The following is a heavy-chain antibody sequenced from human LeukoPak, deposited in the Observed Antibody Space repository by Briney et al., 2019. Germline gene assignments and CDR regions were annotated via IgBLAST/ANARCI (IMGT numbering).Heavy chain of an antibody. Sequence: GGSLRLSCAASGFTFSSYAMSWVRQAPGKGLEWVSAISGSGGSTYYADSVKGRFTISRDNSKNTLYLQMNSLRSEDTAVYYCARNGGRSWPAYYFDYWGQGALVTVSS. D-gene: IGHD6-13*01. CDR3: ARNGGRSWPAYYFDY. CDR1: GFTFSSYA. V-gene: IGHV3-23*01. CDR2: ISGSGGST. J-gene: IGHJ4*02.